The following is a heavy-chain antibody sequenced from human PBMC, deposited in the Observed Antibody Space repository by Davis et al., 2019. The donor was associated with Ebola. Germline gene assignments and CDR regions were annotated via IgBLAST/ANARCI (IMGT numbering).Heavy chain of an antibody. D-gene: IGHD3-16*01. CDR3: TTDSGDYDPRYMDV. CDR1: GFTFSNAW. Sequence: GESLKISCAASGFTFSNAWMSWVRQAPGKGLEWVGRIKSKTDGGTTDYAAPVKGRFTISRDDSKNTLYLQMNSLKTEDTAVYYCTTDSGDYDPRYMDVWGKGTTVTVSS. V-gene: IGHV3-15*01. CDR2: IKSKTDGGTT. J-gene: IGHJ6*03.